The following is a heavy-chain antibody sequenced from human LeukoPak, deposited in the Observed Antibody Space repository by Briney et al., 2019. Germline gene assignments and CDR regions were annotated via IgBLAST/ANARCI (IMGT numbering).Heavy chain of an antibody. V-gene: IGHV3-64*01. Sequence: PGGSLRPSCAASGFTFSGYVMHWVRQAPGKGLEYVSAISSNGGSTYYANSVKGRFTISRDNSKNTLYLQMGSLRAEDMAVYYCARDPGSFPGYYFDYWGQGTLVTVSS. CDR3: ARDPGSFPGYYFDY. CDR2: ISSNGGST. D-gene: IGHD6-13*01. J-gene: IGHJ4*02. CDR1: GFTFSGYV.